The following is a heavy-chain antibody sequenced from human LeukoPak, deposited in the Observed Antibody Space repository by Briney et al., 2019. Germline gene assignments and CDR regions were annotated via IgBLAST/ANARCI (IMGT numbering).Heavy chain of an antibody. Sequence: GESLKISCKGSGFIFTGYWIVWVRQMPGKGLEWMGIIYPAYSDTTYSPSCQGQITISADRSSTTAHLQWSSLKASDPAIYYCARATCVNGICYTLYWGQGSLVTVSS. J-gene: IGHJ4*02. CDR2: IYPAYSDT. V-gene: IGHV5-51*01. D-gene: IGHD2-8*01. CDR1: GFIFTGYW. CDR3: ARATCVNGICYTLY.